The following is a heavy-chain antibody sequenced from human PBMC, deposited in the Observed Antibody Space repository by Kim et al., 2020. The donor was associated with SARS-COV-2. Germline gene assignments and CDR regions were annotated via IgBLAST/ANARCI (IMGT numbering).Heavy chain of an antibody. J-gene: IGHJ6*02. V-gene: IGHV3-30*02. CDR3: AKDLGGMTTVTSHYYGMDV. Sequence: GRFTISRGNSKNTLYLQMNSLRAEDTAVYYCAKDLGGMTTVTSHYYGMDVWGQGTTVTVSS. D-gene: IGHD4-17*01.